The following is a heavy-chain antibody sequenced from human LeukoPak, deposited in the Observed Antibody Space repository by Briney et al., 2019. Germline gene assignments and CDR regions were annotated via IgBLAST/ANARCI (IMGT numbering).Heavy chain of an antibody. CDR2: INHSGST. Sequence: KASETLSLTCAVYGGSLSGYYWSWIRQPPGKGLEWIGEINHSGSTNYNPSLKSRVTISVDTSKNQFSLKLSSVTAADTAVYYCARGSVLRHFNYWGQGTLVTVSS. V-gene: IGHV4-34*01. CDR3: ARGSVLRHFNY. D-gene: IGHD3-3*01. CDR1: GGSLSGYY. J-gene: IGHJ4*02.